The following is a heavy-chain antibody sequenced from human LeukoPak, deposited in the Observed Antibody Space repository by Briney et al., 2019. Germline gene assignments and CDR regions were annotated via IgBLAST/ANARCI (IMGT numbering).Heavy chain of an antibody. V-gene: IGHV4-59*01. Sequence: SETLSLTCTVSGGSISSYYWSWIRQPPGKGLEWIGYIYYSGSTNYNPSLKSRATISVDTSKNQFSLKLSSVTAADTAVYYCARVPVDHGAFDIWGQGTMVTVSS. CDR1: GGSISSYY. CDR3: ARVPVDHGAFDI. CDR2: IYYSGST. J-gene: IGHJ3*02. D-gene: IGHD3/OR15-3a*01.